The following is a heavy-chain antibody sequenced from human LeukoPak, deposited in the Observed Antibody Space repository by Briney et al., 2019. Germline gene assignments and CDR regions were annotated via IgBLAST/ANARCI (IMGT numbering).Heavy chain of an antibody. V-gene: IGHV3-74*01. CDR1: GFTFSTFW. CDR3: ARRAGAYSHPYDY. CDR2: INHDGSST. J-gene: IGHJ4*02. Sequence: PGGSQRLSCATYGFTFSTFWMHWVRQAPGKGLVWVSRINHDGSSTSYADSVKGRFTISRDNAKNTLYLQMNSLRAEDTAVYYCARRAGAYSHPYDYWGQGTLVTVSS. D-gene: IGHD4/OR15-4a*01.